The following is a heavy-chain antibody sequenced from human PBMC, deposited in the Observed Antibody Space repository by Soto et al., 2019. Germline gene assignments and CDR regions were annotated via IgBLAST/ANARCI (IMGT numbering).Heavy chain of an antibody. CDR3: AREPPRATAGLNYFDP. CDR2: ISPFNGHT. Sequence: QVQLVQSGTEVKKPGASVKVSCKTSGYTFINFGIGWVRQAPGQGLEWMGWISPFNGHTHYAQKFQGRVSLTTDTSTSTAFLELRSLTYDDTAVYYCAREPPRATAGLNYFDPRGQGTLVTVSS. D-gene: IGHD6-13*01. V-gene: IGHV1-18*01. CDR1: GYTFINFG. J-gene: IGHJ5*02.